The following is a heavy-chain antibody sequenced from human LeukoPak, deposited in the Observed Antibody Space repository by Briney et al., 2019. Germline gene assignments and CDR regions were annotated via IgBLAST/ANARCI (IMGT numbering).Heavy chain of an antibody. D-gene: IGHD5/OR15-5a*01. V-gene: IGHV4-39*01. CDR1: GGSISSSSYY. J-gene: IGHJ4*02. CDR2: IYYSGST. CDR3: ARHLYPTQEDYFDY. Sequence: SETLSLTCTVSGGSISSSSYYWGWIRQPPGKGLEWIGSIYYSGSTYYNPSLKSRVTISVDTSKNQFSLKLSSVTAADTAVYYCARHLYPTQEDYFDYWGQGTLVTVSS.